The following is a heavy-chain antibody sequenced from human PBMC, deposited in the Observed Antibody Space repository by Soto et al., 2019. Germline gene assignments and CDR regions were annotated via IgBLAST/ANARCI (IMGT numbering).Heavy chain of an antibody. CDR2: IKQDGSEK. J-gene: IGHJ4*02. D-gene: IGHD4-17*01. CDR1: GFTFSSYW. CDR3: ARIYDYGDYGGGYFDY. Sequence: PGGSLRLSCAASGFTFSSYWMSWVRQAPGKGLEWVANIKQDGSEKYYVDSVKGRFTISRDNAKNSLYLQMNSLRAEDTAVYYCARIYDYGDYGGGYFDYWGQGALVTVSS. V-gene: IGHV3-7*01.